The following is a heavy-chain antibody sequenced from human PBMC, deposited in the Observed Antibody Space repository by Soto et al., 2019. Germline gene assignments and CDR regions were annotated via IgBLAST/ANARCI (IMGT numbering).Heavy chain of an antibody. CDR2: INHSGST. D-gene: IGHD2-8*02. CDR3: ARDKITGLLDY. Sequence: PSETLSLTCAVHGGSFSGYYWTWIRQPPGTGLEWIGEINHSGSTNYNPSLKSRVTISVDTSKNQFSLKLTSVTAADTAVYYCARDKITGLLDYWGQGTLVTV. CDR1: GGSFSGYY. J-gene: IGHJ4*02. V-gene: IGHV4-34*01.